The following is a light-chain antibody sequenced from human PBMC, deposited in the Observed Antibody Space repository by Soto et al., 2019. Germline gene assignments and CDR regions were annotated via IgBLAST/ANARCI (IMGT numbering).Light chain of an antibody. V-gene: IGLV2-14*02. CDR2: EGN. Sequence: QSALTQPASVSGSPGQSITISCTGTSSDVGSYNLVSWYQQHPGKAPKLMIYEGNKRPSGVSNRFSGSKSGNTASLTISGLQAEDEADYYCSSYTSSSTLSYVFGTGTKLTVL. J-gene: IGLJ1*01. CDR3: SSYTSSSTLSYV. CDR1: SSDVGSYNL.